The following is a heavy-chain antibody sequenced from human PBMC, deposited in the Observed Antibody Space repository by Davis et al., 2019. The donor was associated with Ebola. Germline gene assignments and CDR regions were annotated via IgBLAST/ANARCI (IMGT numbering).Heavy chain of an antibody. J-gene: IGHJ4*02. CDR1: GFTVSSNY. Sequence: PGGSLRLSCAASGFTVSSNYMSWVRQAPGKGLEWVSVIYSGGSTYYADSVKGRFTISRDNSKNTLYLQMNSLRAEDTAVYYCAKDPRWLQQPYWGQGTLVTVSS. CDR2: IYSGGST. D-gene: IGHD5-24*01. CDR3: AKDPRWLQQPY. V-gene: IGHV3-53*01.